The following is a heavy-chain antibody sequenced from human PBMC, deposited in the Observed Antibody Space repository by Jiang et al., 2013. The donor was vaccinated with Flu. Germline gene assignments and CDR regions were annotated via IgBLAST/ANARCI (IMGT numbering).Heavy chain of an antibody. J-gene: IGHJ4*02. V-gene: IGHV1-46*01. CDR1: GYTFTSYY. CDR3: ARGEVMAGRRVGVAGGFDH. CDR2: INPSGGST. D-gene: IGHD6-19*01. Sequence: QLVESGAEVKKPGSSVKVSCKASGYTFTSYYMHWVRQAPGQGLEWMGIINPSGGSTSYAQKFQGRVTMTRDTSTSTVYMELSSLRSEDTAVYYCARGEVMAGRRVGVAGGFDHWGQGTLVTVSS.